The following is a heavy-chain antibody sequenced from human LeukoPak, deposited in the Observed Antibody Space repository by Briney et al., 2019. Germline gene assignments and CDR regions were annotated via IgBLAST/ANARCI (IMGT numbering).Heavy chain of an antibody. V-gene: IGHV1-24*01. CDR3: ATVMAVAGTARPLPRI. CDR2: FDPEDGET. D-gene: IGHD6-19*01. J-gene: IGHJ3*02. Sequence: ASVKVSCKVSGYTLTELSMHWVRRAPGKGLEWMGGFDPEDGETIYAQKFQGRVTMTEDTSTDTAYMELSSLRSEDTAVYYCATVMAVAGTARPLPRIWGQGTMVTVSS. CDR1: GYTLTELS.